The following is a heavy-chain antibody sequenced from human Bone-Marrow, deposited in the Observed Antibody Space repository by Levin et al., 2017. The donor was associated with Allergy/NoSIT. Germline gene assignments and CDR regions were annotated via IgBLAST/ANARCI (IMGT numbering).Heavy chain of an antibody. D-gene: IGHD3-10*01. Sequence: LSLTCAASGFTFSNYAMSWVRQAPGKGLEWVSGISGSGDSTYDGDSVKGRFTISRDNSKNTLYLQMNSLRAEDTAVYYWAKDRDLYGSWRLGNWGQGTLVTVSS. CDR3: AKDRDLYGSWRLGN. V-gene: IGHV3-23*01. CDR2: ISGSGDST. CDR1: GFTFSNYA. J-gene: IGHJ4*02.